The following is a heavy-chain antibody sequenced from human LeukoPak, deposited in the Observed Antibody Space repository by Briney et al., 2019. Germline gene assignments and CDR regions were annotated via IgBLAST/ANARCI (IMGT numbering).Heavy chain of an antibody. J-gene: IGHJ5*02. CDR1: GGSISSGGYS. CDR3: ARGRGDWFDP. Sequence: PSETLSLTCAVSGGSISSGGYSWSWIRQPPGKGLEWIGYIYYSGSTYYNPSLKSRVTISVDTSKNQFSLKLSSVTAADTAVYYCARGRGDWFDPWGQGTLVTVSS. V-gene: IGHV4-30-4*07. CDR2: IYYSGST.